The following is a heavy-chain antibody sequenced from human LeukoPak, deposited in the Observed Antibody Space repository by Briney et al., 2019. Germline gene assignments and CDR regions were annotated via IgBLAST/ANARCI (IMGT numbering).Heavy chain of an antibody. CDR3: ARDAVAGIDY. J-gene: IGHJ4*02. CDR1: GGSISSYY. Sequence: SETLSLTCTVSGGSISSYYWSWIRQPAGKGLEWIGSIYHSGSTYYNPSLKSRVTISVDTSKNQFSLKLSSVTAADTAVYYCARDAVAGIDYWGQGTLVTVSS. CDR2: IYHSGST. V-gene: IGHV4-4*07. D-gene: IGHD6-19*01.